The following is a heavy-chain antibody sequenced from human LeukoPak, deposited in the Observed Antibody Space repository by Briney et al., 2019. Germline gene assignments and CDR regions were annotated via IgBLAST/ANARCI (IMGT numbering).Heavy chain of an antibody. D-gene: IGHD1-26*01. Sequence: GGSLRLSCVASGFTLSSYSMSWVRQAPGKGLEWVSAMSGSDTGSWYADSVKGRFTISRDTSKTTLYLQMNSLRAEDTAVYYCAKDQWELLGAFDIWGQGTMVTVSS. CDR1: GFTLSSYS. CDR3: AKDQWELLGAFDI. J-gene: IGHJ3*02. CDR2: MSGSDTGS. V-gene: IGHV3-23*01.